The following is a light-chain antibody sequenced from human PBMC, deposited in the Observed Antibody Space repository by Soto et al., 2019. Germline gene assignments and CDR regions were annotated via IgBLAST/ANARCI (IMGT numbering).Light chain of an antibody. CDR2: EVN. J-gene: IGLJ1*01. CDR1: STDVGGYKY. V-gene: IGLV2-14*01. CDR3: SSFSSSSTPYV. Sequence: QSALTQPASVSGPPGQSITISCTGTSTDVGGYKYVSWYQQHPGTAPKLMIFEVNGRPSGVSDRFSGSKSGNTASLTISGLQPEDEADYYCSSFSSSSTPYVFGTGTKVTAL.